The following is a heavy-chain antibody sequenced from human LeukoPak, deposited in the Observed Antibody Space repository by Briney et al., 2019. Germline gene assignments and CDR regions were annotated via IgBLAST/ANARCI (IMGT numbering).Heavy chain of an antibody. V-gene: IGHV1-18*01. CDR3: ARDLHQGFGDN. Sequence: GAPVKVSCKASGYTFTSYGICWVRQAPGHGLERMGWISAYNGNTNYAQKLQGRVTMTTDTSTSTAYMELRSLRSDDTAVYYCARDLHQGFGDNWGQETLVTVSS. J-gene: IGHJ4*02. CDR1: GYTFTSYG. CDR2: ISAYNGNT. D-gene: IGHD3-10*01.